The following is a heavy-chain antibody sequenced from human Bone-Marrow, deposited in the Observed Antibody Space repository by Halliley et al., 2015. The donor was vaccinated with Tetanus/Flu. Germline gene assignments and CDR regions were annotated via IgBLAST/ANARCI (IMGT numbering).Heavy chain of an antibody. V-gene: IGHV3-30*18. D-gene: IGHD2-2*03. CDR2: ISYDGSNK. CDR1: GLTFSSYG. J-gene: IGHJ6*02. CDR3: AKDAEALDIVVVPGYYGMDV. Sequence: SGLTFSSYGMHWVRQAPGKGLEWVAVISYDGSNKYYADSVKGRFTISRDNSKNTLYLQMNSLRAEDTAVYYCAKDAEALDIVVVPGYYGMDVWGQGTTVTVSS.